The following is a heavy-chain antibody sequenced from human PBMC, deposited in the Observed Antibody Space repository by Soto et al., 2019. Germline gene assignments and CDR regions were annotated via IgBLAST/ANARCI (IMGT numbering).Heavy chain of an antibody. CDR2: IYYSEST. J-gene: IGHJ4*02. Sequence: SETLSLTCTVSGGSISSYYWSWIRQPPGKGLEWIGYIYYSESTNYNPSLKSRVTISVDTSKNQFSLKLNSMTAADTAVYYCARVYGDYLDYWGQGTLVTVSS. CDR1: GGSISSYY. V-gene: IGHV4-59*08. CDR3: ARVYGDYLDY. D-gene: IGHD4-17*01.